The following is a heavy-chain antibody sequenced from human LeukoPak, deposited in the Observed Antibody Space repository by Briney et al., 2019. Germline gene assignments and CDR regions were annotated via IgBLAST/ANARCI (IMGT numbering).Heavy chain of an antibody. D-gene: IGHD3-10*01. CDR3: ARGYYGFDY. V-gene: IGHV3-74*01. CDR2: INSDGGST. Sequence: PGGSLRFSCAASGFTFSSYWMHWVRQAPGKGLVWVSRINSDGGSTSFADSVKGRFTISRDNAKNTLHLQMNSLRAEDTAVYYCARGYYGFDYWGQGTLVTVSS. CDR1: GFTFSSYW. J-gene: IGHJ4*02.